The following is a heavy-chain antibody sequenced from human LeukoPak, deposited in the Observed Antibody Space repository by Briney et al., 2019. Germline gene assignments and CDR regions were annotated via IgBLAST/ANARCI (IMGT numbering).Heavy chain of an antibody. CDR3: ARLYDFWSGYDGDY. Sequence: GSLRLSCTASGFTFGDYAMSWIRQPPGKGLEWIGEINHSGSTNYNPSLKSRVTISVDTSKNQFSLKLSSVTAADTAVYYCARLYDFWSGYDGDYWGQGTLVTVSS. CDR1: GFTFGDYA. J-gene: IGHJ4*02. V-gene: IGHV4-34*01. CDR2: INHSGST. D-gene: IGHD3-3*01.